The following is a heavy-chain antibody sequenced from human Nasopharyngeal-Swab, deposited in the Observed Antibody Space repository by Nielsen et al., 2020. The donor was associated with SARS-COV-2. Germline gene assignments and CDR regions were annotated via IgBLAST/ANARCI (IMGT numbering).Heavy chain of an antibody. Sequence: WIRQPQGKGLEWIGTIHYSGNRFYNPSLRSRLSISVDTSKNQFSLQLSSVTAADTAVYYCAKQRGDTAMVFDFWGQGTLVTVSS. CDR2: IHYSGNR. D-gene: IGHD5-18*01. V-gene: IGHV4-39*01. J-gene: IGHJ4*02. CDR3: AKQRGDTAMVFDF.